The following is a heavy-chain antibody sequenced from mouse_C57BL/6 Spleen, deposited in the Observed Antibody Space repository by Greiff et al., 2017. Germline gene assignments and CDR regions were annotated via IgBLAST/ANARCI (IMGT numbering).Heavy chain of an antibody. Sequence: EVQGVESGGDLVKPGGSLKLSCAASGFTFSSYGMSWVRQTPDKRLEWVATISSGGSYTYYPDSVKGRFTISRDNAKNTLYLQMSSLKSEDTAMYYCARQLTGTYYCDYWGQGTTLTVSS. CDR1: GFTFSSYG. D-gene: IGHD4-1*01. CDR2: ISSGGSYT. V-gene: IGHV5-6*01. CDR3: ARQLTGTYYCDY. J-gene: IGHJ2*01.